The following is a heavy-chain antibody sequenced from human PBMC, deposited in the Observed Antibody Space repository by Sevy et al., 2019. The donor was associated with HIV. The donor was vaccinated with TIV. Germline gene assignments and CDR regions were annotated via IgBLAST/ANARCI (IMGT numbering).Heavy chain of an antibody. CDR1: GFSFSAYW. J-gene: IGHJ4*02. CDR3: ARGGYRYGDY. D-gene: IGHD5-18*01. V-gene: IGHV3-7*01. Sequence: GGSLRVSCAASGFSFSAYWMSWVRQAPGKGLEWVANIKMDGSEKNYVDSVKGRFTISRDNAKNSLYLQMNSLRAEDTAVYFCARGGYRYGDYWGQGTLVTVSS. CDR2: IKMDGSEK.